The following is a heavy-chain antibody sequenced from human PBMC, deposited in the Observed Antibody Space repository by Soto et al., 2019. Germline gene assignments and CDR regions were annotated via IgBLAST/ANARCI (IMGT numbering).Heavy chain of an antibody. CDR1: GYTFTTYD. J-gene: IGHJ4*02. D-gene: IGHD1-26*01. CDR3: ARGEGQSGTYLGY. CDR2: MNPNSGNT. Sequence: ASVKVSCKASGYTFTTYDINWVRQAAGQGLEWMGWMNPNSGNTGFAQKFQGRVTMTRNTSIYTAYMELSSLRSEDTAVYYCARGEGQSGTYLGYWGQGTLLTVSS. V-gene: IGHV1-8*01.